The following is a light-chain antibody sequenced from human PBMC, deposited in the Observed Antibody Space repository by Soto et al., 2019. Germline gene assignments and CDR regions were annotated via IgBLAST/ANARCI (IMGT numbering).Light chain of an antibody. J-gene: IGKJ3*01. CDR1: QDISNY. CDR3: QQYDNPGGFT. CDR2: DAS. V-gene: IGKV1-33*01. Sequence: DIQMTQSPSSLSASVGDRVTITCQASQDISNYLNWYQKKPGKAPKLLIYDASNLETGVPSRFSGSGSGTDFTFTISSLQPEDIATYYCQQYDNPGGFTFGPGTKVDIK.